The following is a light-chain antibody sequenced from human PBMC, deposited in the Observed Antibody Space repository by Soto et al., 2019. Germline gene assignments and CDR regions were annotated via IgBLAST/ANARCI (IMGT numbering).Light chain of an antibody. CDR2: KAS. CDR1: QTIRVY. CDR3: QQYNSYST. J-gene: IGKJ5*01. Sequence: DIQMTQSPSGLSAAVGDRVTITCRASQTIRVYLAWYQQKPGKAPXXLIYKASSLESGVPSRFSGSGSGTEFTLTISSLKPDDFATYYCQQYNSYSTFGQGTRLEIK. V-gene: IGKV1-5*03.